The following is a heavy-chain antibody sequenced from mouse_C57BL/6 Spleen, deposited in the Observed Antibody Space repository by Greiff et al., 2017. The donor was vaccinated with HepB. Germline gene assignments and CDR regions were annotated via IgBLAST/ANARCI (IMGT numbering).Heavy chain of an antibody. Sequence: DVMLVESGEGLVKPGGSLKLSCAASGFTFSSYAMSWVRQTPEKRLEWVAYISSGGDYIYYADTVKGRFTISRDNARNTLYLQMSSLKSEDTAMYYCTRDQGDDGYYFFYAMDYWGQGTSVTVSS. J-gene: IGHJ4*01. CDR3: TRDQGDDGYYFFYAMDY. D-gene: IGHD2-3*01. CDR1: GFTFSSYA. CDR2: ISSGGDYI. V-gene: IGHV5-9-1*02.